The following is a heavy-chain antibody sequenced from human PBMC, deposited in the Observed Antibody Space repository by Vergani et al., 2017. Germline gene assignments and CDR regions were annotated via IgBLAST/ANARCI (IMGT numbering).Heavy chain of an antibody. CDR1: GFTFGDYA. CDR2: IRSKAYGGTT. J-gene: IGHJ5*02. CDR3: TRVDSGRRYYDFWSGYLLGNWFDP. Sequence: EVQLVESGGGLVQPGGSLRLSCAASGFTFGDYAMSWVRQAPGKGLEWVGFIRSKAYGGTTEYAASVKGRFTISRDDSKSIAYLQMNSLKTEDTAVYYCTRVDSGRRYYDFWSGYLLGNWFDPWGQGTLVTVSS. D-gene: IGHD3-3*01. V-gene: IGHV3-49*04.